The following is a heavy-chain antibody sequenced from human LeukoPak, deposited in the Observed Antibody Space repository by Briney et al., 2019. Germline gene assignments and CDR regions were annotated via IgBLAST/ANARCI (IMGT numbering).Heavy chain of an antibody. CDR3: TRDHGLDV. Sequence: PGGSLRLSCLTSGFTLSTNAMSWVRQAPGKGLMWVSQINSDGSATSCADPVKGRCTISRDNAKNMLYLEMNSLRVEDTAVYFCTRDHGLDVWGQGTTVTVSS. CDR2: INSDGSAT. CDR1: GFTLSTNA. V-gene: IGHV3-74*01. J-gene: IGHJ6*02.